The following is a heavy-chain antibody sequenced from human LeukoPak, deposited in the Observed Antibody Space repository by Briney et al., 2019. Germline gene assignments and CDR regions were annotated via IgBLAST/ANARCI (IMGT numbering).Heavy chain of an antibody. Sequence: SETLSLTCTVSGAPITRYYWSWIRQPPGKGLEWIGEINHSGSTNYNPSLKSRVTISVDTSKNQFSLKLGSVTAADTAVYYCARERHDYSSRGSFDIWGQGTMVTVSS. J-gene: IGHJ3*02. CDR3: ARERHDYSSRGSFDI. V-gene: IGHV4-34*01. D-gene: IGHD4-11*01. CDR1: GAPITRYY. CDR2: INHSGST.